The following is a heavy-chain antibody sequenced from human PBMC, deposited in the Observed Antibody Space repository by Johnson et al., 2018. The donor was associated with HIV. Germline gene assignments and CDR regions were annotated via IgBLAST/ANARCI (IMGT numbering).Heavy chain of an antibody. CDR1: GFTFSSYG. CDR2: INWSGDST. CDR3: ARGKGAAAGLDAFDI. J-gene: IGHJ3*02. Sequence: VQLVESGGGVVQPGRSLRLSCAASGFTFSSYGMHWVRQAPGKGLEWVTGINWSGDSTEYADSVKGRFTVSRDNARNSLYLQINGLRAEDTAFYYCARGKGAAAGLDAFDIWGQGTMVTVSS. D-gene: IGHD6-13*01. V-gene: IGHV3-20*04.